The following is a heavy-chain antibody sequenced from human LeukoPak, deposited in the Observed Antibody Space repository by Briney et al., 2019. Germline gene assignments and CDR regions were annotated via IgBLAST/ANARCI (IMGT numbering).Heavy chain of an antibody. CDR3: ARGVATSRTSSFDY. CDR1: VYTFTDYY. Sequence: ASVTVSCKTSVYTFTDYYMHWVRQAPGQGLEWMGWISPKRGDTKYAQKFQVRVTISRDTSISTAYMELSSLRSDDTAVYYCARGVATSRTSSFDYWGQGTLVTVSS. V-gene: IGHV1-2*02. D-gene: IGHD5-12*01. J-gene: IGHJ4*02. CDR2: ISPKRGDT.